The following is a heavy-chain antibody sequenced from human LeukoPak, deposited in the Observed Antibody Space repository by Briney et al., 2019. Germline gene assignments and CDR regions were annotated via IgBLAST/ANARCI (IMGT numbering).Heavy chain of an antibody. J-gene: IGHJ6*02. CDR1: GFTFSSFG. V-gene: IGHV3-30*03. Sequence: PGGSLRLSCAASGFTFSSFGIHWVRQAPGKGLEWVAVISYDGSNKYYADSVKGRFTISRDNSKNTLYLRINSLRAEDTAVYYCARVTRVYGMDVWGQGTTVTVSS. CDR3: ARVTRVYGMDV. CDR2: ISYDGSNK.